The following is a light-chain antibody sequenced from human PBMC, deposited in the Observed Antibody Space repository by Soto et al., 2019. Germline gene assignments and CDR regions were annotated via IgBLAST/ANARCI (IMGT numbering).Light chain of an antibody. V-gene: IGKV3-15*01. J-gene: IGKJ1*01. Sequence: EVVMTQSPATLSVSPGDRATLSCRASQSVTSDLAWYQHKPGQAPRLLIYGASTRATGIPARFSGSGSGTEFTLTISSLQSEDFAVYYCQQYNDWPTWTFGQGTQVEIK. CDR3: QQYNDWPTWT. CDR2: GAS. CDR1: QSVTSD.